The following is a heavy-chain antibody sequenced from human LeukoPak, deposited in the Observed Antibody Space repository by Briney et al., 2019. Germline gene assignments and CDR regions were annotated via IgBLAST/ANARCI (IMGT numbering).Heavy chain of an antibody. J-gene: IGHJ4*02. CDR1: GGSIGSYY. CDR2: IYYSGST. Sequence: SETLSLTCTVSGGSIGSYYWSWIRQPPGKGLEWIGYIYYSGSTNYNPSLKSRVTISVDTSKNQFSLKLSSVTAADTAVYYCARHGRYSSSWFPIDYWGQGTLVTVSS. CDR3: ARHGRYSSSWFPIDY. V-gene: IGHV4-59*01. D-gene: IGHD6-13*01.